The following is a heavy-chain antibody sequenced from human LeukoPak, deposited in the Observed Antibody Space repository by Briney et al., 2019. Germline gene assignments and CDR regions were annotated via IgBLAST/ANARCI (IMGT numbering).Heavy chain of an antibody. V-gene: IGHV1-69*13. CDR3: ARLGGDSSDYPFDH. D-gene: IGHD3-22*01. J-gene: IGHJ4*02. Sequence: GASVNVSCKASGGTFNSFVISWVRQAPGQGLEWMGGIIPLFGTANYAQKFQDRATITADESTSTAYMELSSLRSEDTAFYYCARLGGDSSDYPFDHWGQGTLVTVSS. CDR1: GGTFNSFV. CDR2: IIPLFGTA.